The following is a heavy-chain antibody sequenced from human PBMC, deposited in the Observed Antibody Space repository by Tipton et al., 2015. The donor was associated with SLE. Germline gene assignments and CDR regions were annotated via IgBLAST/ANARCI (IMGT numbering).Heavy chain of an antibody. CDR3: ARDRTSDFWGHMDV. V-gene: IGHV4-61*01. Sequence: TLSLTCTVSGGSVSSGSYYWSWVRQPPGKGLEWIGYIYYSGRTRYNPSLKSRVTMSVDTSKNQFSLKLRSVTAADTAVYYCARDRTSDFWGHMDVWGKGTTVTVSS. J-gene: IGHJ6*03. CDR2: IYYSGRT. CDR1: GGSVSSGSYY. D-gene: IGHD3-3*01.